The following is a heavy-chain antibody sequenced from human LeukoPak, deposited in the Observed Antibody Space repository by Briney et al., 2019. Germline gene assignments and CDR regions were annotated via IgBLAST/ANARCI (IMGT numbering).Heavy chain of an antibody. CDR1: GGTFSSYA. CDR2: IIPIFGTA. J-gene: IGHJ5*02. Sequence: ASVKVSCKASGGTFSSYAISWVRQAPGQGLEWMGGIIPIFGTANYAQKFQGRVTITTDESTSTAYMELSSLRSEDTAVYYCARGDLAARPNWFDPWGQGTLVTVSS. V-gene: IGHV1-69*05. CDR3: ARGDLAARPNWFDP. D-gene: IGHD6-6*01.